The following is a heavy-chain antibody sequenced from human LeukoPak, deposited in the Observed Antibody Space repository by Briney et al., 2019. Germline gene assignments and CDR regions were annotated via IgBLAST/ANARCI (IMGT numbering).Heavy chain of an antibody. CDR2: IAYDGSNT. CDR1: GFTFSNYV. J-gene: IGHJ6*03. V-gene: IGHV3-30-3*01. Sequence: GGSLRLSCAASGFTFSNYVMHWVRQAPGKGLEWVAVIAYDGSNTYYADSVKGRFIISRDNSKNTLYLQMNSLRAADTAVYYCARDGAAHYYYYYMDVWGKGTTVTVSS. CDR3: ARDGAAHYYYYYMDV. D-gene: IGHD6-6*01.